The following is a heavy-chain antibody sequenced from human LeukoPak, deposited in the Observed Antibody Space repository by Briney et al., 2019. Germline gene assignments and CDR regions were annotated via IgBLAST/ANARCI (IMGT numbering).Heavy chain of an antibody. CDR2: VFYDGSNQ. CDR1: GFTFSNYG. CDR3: AKGDYFGSGFDY. D-gene: IGHD3-10*01. Sequence: GGSLRLSCAASGFTFSNYGLHWVRQVPGKGLEWVAFVFYDGSNQYYADSVKGRFTFSRDNSKYTLYLQMNSLRVEDTAVYYCAKGDYFGSGFDYWGQGTLVIVST. J-gene: IGHJ4*02. V-gene: IGHV3-30*02.